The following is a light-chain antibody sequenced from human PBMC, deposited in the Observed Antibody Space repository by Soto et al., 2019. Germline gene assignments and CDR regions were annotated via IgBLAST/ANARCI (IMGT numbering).Light chain of an antibody. CDR1: QSVSRY. J-gene: IGKJ4*01. V-gene: IGKV1-39*01. CDR2: AAS. CDR3: QQSYSMPLT. Sequence: DIQMTQSPSSLSASVGDSVTITCRASQSVSRYVNWFQQKPGKPPSLLIHAASTLHSGVPSRFSGSGSGTDFTLAINNLQPEDFATYYCQQSYSMPLTFGGGTTVDIK.